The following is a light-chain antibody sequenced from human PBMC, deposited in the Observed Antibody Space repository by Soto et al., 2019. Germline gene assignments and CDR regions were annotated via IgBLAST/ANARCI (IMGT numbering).Light chain of an antibody. Sequence: QSALTQPASVSGSPGQSITISCTGTSSDVGTYSLVSWYQQHPGKAPKLMICEVTKRPSGVSNRFSGSKFGNTASLTISGLQAEDEADYYCCSYAGSGTMVFGGGTKLTVL. CDR2: EVT. CDR3: CSYAGSGTMV. V-gene: IGLV2-23*02. CDR1: SSDVGTYSL. J-gene: IGLJ3*02.